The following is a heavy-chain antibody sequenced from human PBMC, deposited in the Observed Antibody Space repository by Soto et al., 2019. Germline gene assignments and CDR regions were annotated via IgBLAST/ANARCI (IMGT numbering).Heavy chain of an antibody. CDR2: IIPILGIA. CDR3: ARRGPGTYFDY. V-gene: IGHV1-69*02. D-gene: IGHD6-13*01. J-gene: IGHJ4*02. CDR1: GGTFSSYT. Sequence: SVKVSCKASGGTFSSYTISWVRQAPGQGLEWMGRIIPILGIANYAQKFQGRVTITADKSTSTAYMELSSLRAEDTAVYYCARRGPGTYFDYWGQGTLVTVSS.